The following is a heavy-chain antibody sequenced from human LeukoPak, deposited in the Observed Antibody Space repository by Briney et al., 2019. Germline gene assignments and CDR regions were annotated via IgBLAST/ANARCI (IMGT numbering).Heavy chain of an antibody. D-gene: IGHD3-10*01. J-gene: IGHJ6*04. CDR2: IIPIFCTA. CDR3: ARDSTGEDYYYYGMDV. V-gene: IGHV1-69*13. CDR1: GGTLSSYA. Sequence: SSVNVSCMASGGTLSSYAISWVRQAPGQGLEGMGGIIPIFCTANYPQKFQGRVTITADESTSTAYMELSSLRSEDTAVYYCARDSTGEDYYYYGMDVWGKGTTVTVSS.